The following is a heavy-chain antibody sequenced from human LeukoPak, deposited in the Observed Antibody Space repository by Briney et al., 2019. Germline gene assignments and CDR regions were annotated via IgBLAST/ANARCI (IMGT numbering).Heavy chain of an antibody. Sequence: GRSLRLSCAASGFTFSSYGMHWVRQAPGKGLEWVAFITYDGTNTYYADSVKGRFTISRDNSKNTLYLQMNSLRPEDTAVYYCASPGVLGTHYFDYWGQGTLVTVSS. CDR1: GFTFSSYG. V-gene: IGHV3-30*03. CDR3: ASPGVLGTHYFDY. J-gene: IGHJ4*02. CDR2: ITYDGTNT. D-gene: IGHD1-1*01.